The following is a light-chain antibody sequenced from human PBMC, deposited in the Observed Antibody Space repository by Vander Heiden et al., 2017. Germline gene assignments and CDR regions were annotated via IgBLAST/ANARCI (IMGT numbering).Light chain of an antibody. CDR2: STS. J-gene: IGLJ3*02. V-gene: IGLV7-43*01. Sequence: TVVPQEPSLTVSPGGTVTLACASSTGAVTSGYYPNWFQQKPGQPPRTLIDSTSNTHSWTPARFSGFRRGGKAARTLSGVQPEDEAEYYCLLYDGGIRVFGGGTKLTVL. CDR1: TGAVTSGYY. CDR3: LLYDGGIRV.